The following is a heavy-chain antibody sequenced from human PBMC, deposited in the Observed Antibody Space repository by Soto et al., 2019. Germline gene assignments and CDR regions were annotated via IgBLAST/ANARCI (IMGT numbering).Heavy chain of an antibody. D-gene: IGHD4-17*01. V-gene: IGHV3-23*01. CDR1: GSPFTSSV. CDR3: AAYGDGPYRPPYDY. CDR2: LGLIARHT. J-gene: IGHJ4*02. Sequence: SLRLPCSASGSPFTSSVMAWVRRPPGRGLGWISSLGLIARHTCYADSVKGRFTISRDNSRTTLYLQMTGLTFDDTAVYYCAAYGDGPYRPPYDYWGQGTLVTVS.